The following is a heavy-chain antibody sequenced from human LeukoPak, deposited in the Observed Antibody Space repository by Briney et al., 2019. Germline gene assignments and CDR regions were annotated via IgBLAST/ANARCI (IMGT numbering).Heavy chain of an antibody. CDR3: AKVIREVDMSHDY. Sequence: GGSLRLSCPSSVFTFSNYAMSGVRQAPGKGLEWVSSIHYIGDSTYYADSVKGRFTISRDNSKNTLFLQMSSLRAEETAVYYCAKVIREVDMSHDYWGQGALVTVSS. CDR2: IHYIGDST. CDR1: VFTFSNYA. V-gene: IGHV3-23*01. J-gene: IGHJ4*02. D-gene: IGHD5-24*01.